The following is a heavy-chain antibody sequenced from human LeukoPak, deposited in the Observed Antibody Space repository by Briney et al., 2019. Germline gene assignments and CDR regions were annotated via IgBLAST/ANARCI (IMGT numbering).Heavy chain of an antibody. CDR1: GFTFSSYA. J-gene: IGHJ4*02. CDR3: AKDMITFGGVIGTGDY. Sequence: GGSLRLSCAASGFTFSSYAVSWVRQAPGRGLEWVSAISGSGGSTYYADSVKGRFTISRDNSKNTLYLQMNSLRAEDTAVYYCAKDMITFGGVIGTGDYWGRGTLVTVSS. CDR2: ISGSGGST. D-gene: IGHD3-16*02. V-gene: IGHV3-23*01.